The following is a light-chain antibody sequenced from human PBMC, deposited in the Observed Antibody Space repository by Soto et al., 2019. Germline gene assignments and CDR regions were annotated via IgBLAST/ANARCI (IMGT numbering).Light chain of an antibody. CDR1: QSVSSY. J-gene: IGKJ1*01. Sequence: EIVLTQSPATLSLSPGERATLSCRASQSVSSYLAWYQQKPGQAPRLLIYDASNRATGIPARFSGSGSGTAFTLPISSLEPEDFAVYYCQQRSNWPPTFRRGTKVEI. CDR2: DAS. V-gene: IGKV3-11*01. CDR3: QQRSNWPPT.